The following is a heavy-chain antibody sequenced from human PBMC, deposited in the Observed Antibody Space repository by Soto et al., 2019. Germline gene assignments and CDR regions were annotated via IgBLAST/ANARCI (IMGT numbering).Heavy chain of an antibody. CDR1: GFTFDDYA. Sequence: PGGSLRLSXAASGFTFDDYAMHWVRQAPGKGLEWVSGISWNSGSIGYADSVKGRFTISRDNAKNSLYLQMNSLRAEDTALYYCAKDIRSYYDSSGYFDYWGQGTLVTVSS. V-gene: IGHV3-9*01. J-gene: IGHJ4*02. CDR2: ISWNSGSI. D-gene: IGHD3-22*01. CDR3: AKDIRSYYDSSGYFDY.